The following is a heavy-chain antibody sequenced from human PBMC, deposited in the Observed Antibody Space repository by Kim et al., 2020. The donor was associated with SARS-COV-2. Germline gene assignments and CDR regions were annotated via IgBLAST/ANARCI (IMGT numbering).Heavy chain of an antibody. D-gene: IGHD3-10*01. J-gene: IGHJ6*02. CDR2: INAGNGNT. Sequence: ASVKVSCKASGYTFTSYAMHWVRQAPGQRLEWMGWINAGNGNTKYSQKFQGRVTITRDTSASTAYMELSSLRSEDTAVYYCAYGSGSQTYYYYYYGMDVWGQGTTVTVSS. V-gene: IGHV1-3*01. CDR3: AYGSGSQTYYYYYYGMDV. CDR1: GYTFTSYA.